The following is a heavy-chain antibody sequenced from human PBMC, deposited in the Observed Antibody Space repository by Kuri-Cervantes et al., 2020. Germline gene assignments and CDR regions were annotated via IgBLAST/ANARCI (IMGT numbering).Heavy chain of an antibody. CDR2: ISAYNGNT. CDR1: GYTFTSYG. CDR3: ARTTRIQLWLMDV. V-gene: IGHV1-18*01. Sequence: ASVKVSCKASGYTFTSYGISWVRQAPGQGLEWMGWISAYNGNTNYAQKFQGRVTMTRNTSISTAYMELSSLRSEDTAVYYCARTTRIQLWLMDVWGQGTTVTVSS. D-gene: IGHD5-18*01. J-gene: IGHJ6*02.